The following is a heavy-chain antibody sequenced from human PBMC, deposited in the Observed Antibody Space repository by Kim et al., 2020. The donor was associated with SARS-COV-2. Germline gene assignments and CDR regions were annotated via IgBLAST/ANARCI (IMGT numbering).Heavy chain of an antibody. J-gene: IGHJ4*02. CDR2: INTNTGNP. CDR3: AREDPDYDDYWNF. CDR1: GYIFTNHA. Sequence: ASVKVSCKASGYIFTNHAINWVRQAPGQGLEWMGWINTNTGNPTYAQGFTGRFVFSLDTSVSTAFLQIISLKADDTAVYFCAREDPDYDDYWNFWGQGTLVTVSS. V-gene: IGHV7-4-1*02. D-gene: IGHD4-17*01.